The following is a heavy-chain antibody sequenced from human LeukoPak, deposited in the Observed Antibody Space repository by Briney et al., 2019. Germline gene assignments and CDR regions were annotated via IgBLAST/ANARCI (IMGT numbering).Heavy chain of an antibody. CDR3: ARGSLRRTTVTTSYYYYYMDV. D-gene: IGHD4-17*01. J-gene: IGHJ6*03. CDR2: IYYSGST. V-gene: IGHV4-59*08. CDR1: GGSISSYY. Sequence: SETLSLTCTVCGGSISSYYWTWIRQPPGKGLEWIGYIYYSGSTNYNPSLKSRVTISVDTSKNQFSLKLSSVTAADTAVYYCARGSLRRTTVTTSYYYYYMDVWGKGTTVTVSS.